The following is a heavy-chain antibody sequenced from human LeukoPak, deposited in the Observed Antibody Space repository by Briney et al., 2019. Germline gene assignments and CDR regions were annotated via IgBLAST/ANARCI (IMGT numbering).Heavy chain of an antibody. Sequence: PGGSLKLSCAASGFTFSSYAMTWVRQAPGKGLEWVSGISSSSDRMYYADSVKGRFTISRDNSKNTLYLQMNSLRAEDTAVYYCAKDLVSSGWSSSLFDPWGQGTLVTVSS. CDR3: AKDLVSSGWSSSLFDP. D-gene: IGHD6-19*01. V-gene: IGHV3-23*01. CDR1: GFTFSSYA. CDR2: ISSSSDRM. J-gene: IGHJ5*02.